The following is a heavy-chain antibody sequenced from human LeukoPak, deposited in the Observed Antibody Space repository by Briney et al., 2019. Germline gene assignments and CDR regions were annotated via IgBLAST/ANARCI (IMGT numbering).Heavy chain of an antibody. D-gene: IGHD2-15*01. Sequence: ASVKVSCKASGYTFSGYYIHWVRQAPGQGLEWMGYSSPNSGGANSAQKFRGRVTMTRDTSISTAYMELTRLGSDDTAVYYCAREGEGLLSKDFDYWGQGTLVTVSS. V-gene: IGHV1-2*02. CDR1: GYTFSGYY. J-gene: IGHJ4*02. CDR2: SSPNSGGA. CDR3: AREGEGLLSKDFDY.